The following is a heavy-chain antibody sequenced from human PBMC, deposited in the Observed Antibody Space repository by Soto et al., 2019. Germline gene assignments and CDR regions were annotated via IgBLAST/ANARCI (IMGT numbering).Heavy chain of an antibody. CDR2: INPNSGGT. CDR1: GYTFTGYY. J-gene: IGHJ4*02. V-gene: IGHV1-2*02. CDR3: ARAGIYDSSGYYSYYFDY. Sequence: ASVKVSCKASGYTFTGYYMHWVRQAPGQGLEWMGWINPNSGGTNYAQKFQGRVTMTRDTSISTAYMELSRLRSDGTAVYYCARAGIYDSSGYYSYYFDYWGQGTLVTVSS. D-gene: IGHD3-22*01.